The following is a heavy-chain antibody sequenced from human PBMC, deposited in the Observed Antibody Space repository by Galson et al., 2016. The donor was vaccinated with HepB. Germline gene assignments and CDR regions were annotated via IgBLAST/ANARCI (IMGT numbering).Heavy chain of an antibody. CDR2: ASHAGST. V-gene: IGHV4-59*11. D-gene: IGHD1/OR15-1a*01. CDR1: GVSINTHH. J-gene: IGHJ4*02. CDR3: ATAPVGCSWNSCYLHY. Sequence: ETLSLTCAVSGVSINTHHWNWIRQPPGRGLEWIGYASHAGSTNYKPSLKSRVTLSVDKSNNPFSLNLTSATAADTAVYYCATAPVGCSWNSCYLHYGGQGTLVTVSS.